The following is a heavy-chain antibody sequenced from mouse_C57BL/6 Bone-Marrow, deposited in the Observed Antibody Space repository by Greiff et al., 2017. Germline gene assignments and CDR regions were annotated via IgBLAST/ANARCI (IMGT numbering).Heavy chain of an antibody. D-gene: IGHD1-1*01. J-gene: IGHJ1*03. CDR1: GYTFTSYW. V-gene: IGHV1-59*01. CDR2: IDPSDSYT. Sequence: QVQLQQPGAELVRPGTSVKLSCKASGYTFTSYWMHWVKQRPGQGLEWIGVIDPSDSYTNYNQKFKGKATLTVDTSSSTAYMQLSSLTSVASAVSDCECPATVVDSDFDVWGTGTAVTVTA. CDR3: ECPATVVDSDFDV.